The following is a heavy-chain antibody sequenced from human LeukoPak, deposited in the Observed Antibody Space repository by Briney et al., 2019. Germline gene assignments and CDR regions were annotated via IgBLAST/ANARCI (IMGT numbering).Heavy chain of an antibody. V-gene: IGHV3-74*01. Sequence: GGSLRLSCAASGFTFSSYWMHWVRQAPGKGLVWVSRINSDGSSTSYADSVKGRFTISRDNAKNTLYLQMNSLRAEDTAVYYCAKDSNYYDSSGYYSPWGQGTLVTVSS. CDR3: AKDSNYYDSSGYYSP. D-gene: IGHD3-22*01. J-gene: IGHJ5*02. CDR1: GFTFSSYW. CDR2: INSDGSST.